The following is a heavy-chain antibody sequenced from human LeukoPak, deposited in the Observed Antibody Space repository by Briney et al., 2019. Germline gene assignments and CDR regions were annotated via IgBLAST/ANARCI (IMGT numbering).Heavy chain of an antibody. V-gene: IGHV3-30-3*01. CDR2: ISYDGSNK. D-gene: IGHD5-24*01. CDR3: VRDGSAYNFDY. J-gene: IGHJ4*02. CDR1: GFTFSSYA. Sequence: GGSLRLSCAASGFTFSSYAMHWVRQAPGKGLEWVAVISYDGSNKYYADSVKGRFTISRDNSKNTLYLQMNSLRAEDTAVYFCVRDGSAYNFDYWGQGVLVTVSS.